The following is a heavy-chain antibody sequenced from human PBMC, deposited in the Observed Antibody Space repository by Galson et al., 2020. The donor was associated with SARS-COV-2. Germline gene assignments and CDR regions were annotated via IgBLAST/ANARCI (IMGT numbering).Heavy chain of an antibody. CDR1: GGSISSYY. D-gene: IGHD6-19*01. V-gene: IGHV4-59*08. CDR3: ARGGDRSGWHDD. Sequence: ETSETLSLTCTVSGGSISSYYWTWIRQPPGKRLEWIGYIDYTGSTSYNPSLKRRVTISVDTAKNQFSLKLSSVTVADTAVYYCARGGDRSGWHDDWGQGTLVTVSS. CDR2: IDYTGST. J-gene: IGHJ4*02.